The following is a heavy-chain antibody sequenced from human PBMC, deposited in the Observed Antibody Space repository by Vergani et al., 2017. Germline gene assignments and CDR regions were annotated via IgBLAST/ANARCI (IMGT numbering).Heavy chain of an antibody. V-gene: IGHV4-4*03. CDR2: IYHSGST. D-gene: IGHD2-21*01. J-gene: IGHJ6*03. CDR3: ARASHCINCYSEGPNGPGYYYMDV. Sequence: QVQLQESGPGLVKPPGTLSLTCAVSGGSISSSNWWSWVRQPPGKGLEWIGEIYHSGSTNYNPSLKSRVTISVDKSKNQFSLKLSSVTAADTAVYYCARASHCINCYSEGPNGPGYYYMDVWGKGTTVTVSS. CDR1: GGSISSSNW.